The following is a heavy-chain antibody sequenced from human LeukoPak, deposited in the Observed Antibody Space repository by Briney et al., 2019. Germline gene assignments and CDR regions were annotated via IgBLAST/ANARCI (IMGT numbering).Heavy chain of an antibody. Sequence: SETLSLTCAVYGGSFSGYYWSWIRQPPGKGLEWIGEINHSGSTNYNPSPKSRVTISVDTSKNQFSLKLSSVTAADTAVYYCARRGSGYDIDYWGQGTLVTVSS. V-gene: IGHV4-34*01. D-gene: IGHD5-12*01. J-gene: IGHJ4*02. CDR2: INHSGST. CDR3: ARRGSGYDIDY. CDR1: GGSFSGYY.